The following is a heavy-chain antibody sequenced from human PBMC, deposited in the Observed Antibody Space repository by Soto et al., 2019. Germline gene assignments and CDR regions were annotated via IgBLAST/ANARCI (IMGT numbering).Heavy chain of an antibody. D-gene: IGHD3-3*01. CDR2: IFSNGEK. V-gene: IGHV2-26*01. CDR1: GFSLSNARMG. J-gene: IGHJ5*02. Sequence: QVTLKESGPVLVKPTETLTLTCTVSGFSLSNARMGVSWIRQPPGKALEWLAHIFSNGEKSYSTSLKSRLTISKDTSKSQVVLTMTNMDPVDTATYYCARMTYYDFWSGSNWFDPWGQGTLVTVSS. CDR3: ARMTYYDFWSGSNWFDP.